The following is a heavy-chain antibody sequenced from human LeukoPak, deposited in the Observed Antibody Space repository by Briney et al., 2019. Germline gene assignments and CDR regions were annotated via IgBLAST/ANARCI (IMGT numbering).Heavy chain of an antibody. V-gene: IGHV3-23*01. CDR3: AKNHDSNGYHTDDAFDL. J-gene: IGHJ3*01. D-gene: IGHD3-22*01. CDR2: ISVSGSGT. Sequence: GGTLRLSCAASGVTFSTYAMNWVRQAPGTGLEWVSVISVSGSGTYYANSVKGRFTISRDSSKTTLYLKMNSLRAENTAIYYCAKNHDSNGYHTDDAFDLWGQGTMVTVSS. CDR1: GVTFSTYA.